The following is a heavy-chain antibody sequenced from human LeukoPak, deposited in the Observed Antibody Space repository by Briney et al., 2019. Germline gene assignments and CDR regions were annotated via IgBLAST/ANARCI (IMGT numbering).Heavy chain of an antibody. D-gene: IGHD2-15*01. J-gene: IGHJ4*02. V-gene: IGHV1-69*01. CDR3: ARSFESKAVYFDY. CDR2: IIPIFGTA. Sequence: AASVKVSFKASGGTFSSYAISWVRQASGQGLEWMGGIIPIFGTANYAQKFQGRVTITADESTSTAYMELSSLRSEDTAVYYCARSFESKAVYFDYWGQGTLVTVSS. CDR1: GGTFSSYA.